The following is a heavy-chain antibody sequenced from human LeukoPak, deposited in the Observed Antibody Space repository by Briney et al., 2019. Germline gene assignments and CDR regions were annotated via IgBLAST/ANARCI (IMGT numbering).Heavy chain of an antibody. CDR3: ARGVDDYHYYYGMDV. Sequence: ASVRVSCKASGYTFTSYGISWVRQAPGQGLEWMGWISAYNGNTNYAQKLQGRVTMTTDTSTSTAYMELRSLRSDDTAVYYCARGVDDYHYYYGMDVWGQGTTVTVSS. V-gene: IGHV1-18*01. J-gene: IGHJ6*02. CDR2: ISAYNGNT. CDR1: GYTFTSYG. D-gene: IGHD4/OR15-4a*01.